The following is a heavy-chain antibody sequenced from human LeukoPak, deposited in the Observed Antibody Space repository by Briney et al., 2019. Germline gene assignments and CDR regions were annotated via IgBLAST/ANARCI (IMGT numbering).Heavy chain of an antibody. CDR3: ARLDSTTWYLGY. V-gene: IGHV3-48*04. CDR2: ISSSGGTK. J-gene: IGHJ4*02. CDR1: GFTFISHT. D-gene: IGHD2-2*01. Sequence: PGGSLRLSCVASGFTFISHTMNWVRQAAGKGLEGVSYISSSGGTKYYADSVKGRLTISRDNAKNSLYLQMNSLRAEDTAVYYCARLDSTTWYLGYWGQGTLVTVSS.